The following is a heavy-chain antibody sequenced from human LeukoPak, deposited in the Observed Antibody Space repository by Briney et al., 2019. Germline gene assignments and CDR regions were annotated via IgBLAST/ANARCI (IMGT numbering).Heavy chain of an antibody. Sequence: SETLSLTCTVSGGSISSSSYYWGWIRQPPGKGLEWIGSIYYSGSAYYNPSLKSRVTISVDTSKNKFSLKLSSVTAADTAVYYCARLNYYDSSGYQRYFDYWGQGTLVTVSS. CDR1: GGSISSSSYY. CDR3: ARLNYYDSSGYQRYFDY. V-gene: IGHV4-39*01. CDR2: IYYSGSA. J-gene: IGHJ4*02. D-gene: IGHD3-22*01.